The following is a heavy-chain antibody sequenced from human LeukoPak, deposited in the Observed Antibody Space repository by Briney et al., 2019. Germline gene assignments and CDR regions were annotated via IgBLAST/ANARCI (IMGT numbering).Heavy chain of an antibody. CDR3: ARGTVVPAATPFDP. J-gene: IGHJ5*02. CDR2: IIPIFGTA. V-gene: IGHV1-69*05. Sequence: GASVKVSCKASGGTFSSYAISWVRQAPRQGLEWMGGIIPIFGTANYAQKFQGRVTITTDESTSTAYMELSSLRSEDTAVYYCARGTVVPAATPFDPWGQGTLVTVSS. D-gene: IGHD2-2*01. CDR1: GGTFSSYA.